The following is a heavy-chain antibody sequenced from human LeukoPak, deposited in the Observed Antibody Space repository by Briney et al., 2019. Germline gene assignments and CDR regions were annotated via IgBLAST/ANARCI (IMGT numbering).Heavy chain of an antibody. CDR3: ATNILVRDIINWFDP. Sequence: GASVKVSCKASGYTFNDYFMHWVRQAPGQGLEWMGWLNPNSGGTRSAQKFQGRVTMTRDTSISTAYMELSSLRYDDTAVYYCATNILVRDIINWFDPWGQGTLVTVSS. D-gene: IGHD3-10*01. CDR2: LNPNSGGT. J-gene: IGHJ5*02. V-gene: IGHV1-2*02. CDR1: GYTFNDYF.